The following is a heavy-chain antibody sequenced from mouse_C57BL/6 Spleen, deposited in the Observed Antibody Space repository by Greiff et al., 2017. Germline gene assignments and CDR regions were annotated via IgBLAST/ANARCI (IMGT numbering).Heavy chain of an antibody. CDR2: IWRGGST. CDR1: GFSLTSYG. V-gene: IGHV2-5*01. D-gene: IGHD1-1*01. J-gene: IGHJ4*01. CDR3: ANPYYGSSLYAMDY. Sequence: VKLMESGPGLVQPSQCLSITCTVSGFSLTSYGVHWVRQSPGKGLEWLGVIWRGGSTDYNAAFMSRLSITKDNSKNQVFFKMNSLQADDTAIYYCANPYYGSSLYAMDYWGQGTSVTVSS.